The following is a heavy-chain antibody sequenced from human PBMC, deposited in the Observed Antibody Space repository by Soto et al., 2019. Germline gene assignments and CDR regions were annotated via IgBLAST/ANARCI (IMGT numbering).Heavy chain of an antibody. CDR3: ARLYYYDSSGYYHHFDY. Sequence: SETLSLTCTVSGGSISGGPYSWGWMRQPPGKGLEWIGTFYYSESTYYNSSLESRVTISVDTSKNQFSLKLSSVTAADMAVYYCARLYYYDSSGYYHHFDYWGQGTLVTVSS. CDR2: FYYSEST. CDR1: GGSISGGPYS. D-gene: IGHD3-22*01. V-gene: IGHV4-39*01. J-gene: IGHJ4*02.